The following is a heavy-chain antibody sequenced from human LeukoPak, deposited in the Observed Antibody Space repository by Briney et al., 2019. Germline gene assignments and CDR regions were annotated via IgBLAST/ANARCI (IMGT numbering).Heavy chain of an antibody. V-gene: IGHV3-15*01. CDR2: IKSKTDGGTT. CDR3: SPPIPYYYDSTGYLRTFDD. CDR1: GFTFGNAW. D-gene: IGHD3-22*01. J-gene: IGHJ4*02. Sequence: PGGSLRLSCAASGFTFGNAWMNWVRQAPGKGLEWVGRIKSKTDGGTTDYAATVKGRFTNSREDTKNTLNLQMHSLKTEDTHFYYCSPPIPYYYDSTGYLRTFDDWGQGTLVTVSS.